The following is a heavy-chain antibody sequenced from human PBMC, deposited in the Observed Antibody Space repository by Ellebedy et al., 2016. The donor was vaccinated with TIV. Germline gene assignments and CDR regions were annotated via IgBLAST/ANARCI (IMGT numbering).Heavy chain of an antibody. D-gene: IGHD3-3*01. V-gene: IGHV4-4*07. CDR2: RYTSGSS. CDR1: GDSIGNFF. Sequence: SETLSLXXTVSGDSIGNFFWSWIWQPAAKGLEWIGRRYTSGSSNYNHSLRGRVTLSVDTSKKQFYLKPSSVTAADTTVYYCARALDFWSGSEYSFDSWGQGTLVTVSS. J-gene: IGHJ4*02. CDR3: ARALDFWSGSEYSFDS.